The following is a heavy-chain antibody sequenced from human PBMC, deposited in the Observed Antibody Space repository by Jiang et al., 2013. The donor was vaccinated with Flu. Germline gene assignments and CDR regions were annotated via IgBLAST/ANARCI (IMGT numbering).Heavy chain of an antibody. D-gene: IGHD3-10*01. J-gene: IGHJ5*02. Sequence: NHSGSTNYNPSLKSRVTISVDTSKNQFSLKLSSVTAADTAVYYCARLGSPAPLYYYGSGSYYRRNWFDPWGQGTLVTVSS. V-gene: IGHV4-34*01. CDR2: NHSGST. CDR3: ARLGSPAPLYYYGSGSYYRRNWFDP.